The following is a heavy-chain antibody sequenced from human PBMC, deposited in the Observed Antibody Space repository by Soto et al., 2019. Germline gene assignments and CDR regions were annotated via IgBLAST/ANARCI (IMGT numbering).Heavy chain of an antibody. V-gene: IGHV1-2*02. Sequence: QVQLVQSGAEVKKPGASVKVSCKASGYTFTGYYIHWVRQAPGQGLEWMALINPNSGDTNYAQKFQCRVTLTRDTSNNTVYMEVPSLRFDDTAVYYCAVARLPFEYWGQGTLVTVFS. CDR1: GYTFTGYY. J-gene: IGHJ4*02. CDR3: AVARLPFEY. D-gene: IGHD5-12*01. CDR2: INPNSGDT.